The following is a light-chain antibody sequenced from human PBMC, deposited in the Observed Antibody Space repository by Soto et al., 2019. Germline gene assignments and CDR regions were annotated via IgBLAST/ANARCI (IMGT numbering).Light chain of an antibody. Sequence: EVVMTQSPATLSVSLGERATLSCSASQSISANLAWLQQKPGQPPRLLIYGASTRATGIPARFSGSGYGTEFTLTINSLQSEDFGIYYCQQYDRWPPWTFGQGTKVEIK. V-gene: IGKV3-15*01. CDR1: QSISAN. CDR3: QQYDRWPPWT. J-gene: IGKJ1*01. CDR2: GAS.